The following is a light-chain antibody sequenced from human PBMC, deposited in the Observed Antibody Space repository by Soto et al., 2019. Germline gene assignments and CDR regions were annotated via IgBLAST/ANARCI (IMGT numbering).Light chain of an antibody. V-gene: IGKV1-39*01. Sequence: IRIAKSAFSLSQSLGSLSASIGGASQSISSYLNWYQQKPGKAPKLLIYAASSLQSGVPSRFSGSGSGTDFTLTISSLQPEDFATYYCQQINSYPITFGQGTRLEIK. CDR1: QSISSY. J-gene: IGKJ5*01. CDR3: QQINSYPIT. CDR2: AAS.